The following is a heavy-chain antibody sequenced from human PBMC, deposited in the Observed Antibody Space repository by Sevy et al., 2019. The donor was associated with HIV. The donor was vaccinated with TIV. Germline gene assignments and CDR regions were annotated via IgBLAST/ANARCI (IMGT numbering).Heavy chain of an antibody. J-gene: IGHJ4*02. V-gene: IGHV1-24*01. D-gene: IGHD5-12*01. Sequence: ASVKVSCKVSGYTLTELCMHWVRQAPGKGLEWMGGFDPEDGETIYAQKFQGRVTMTEDTSTDTAYMELSSLRYEDTAVYYCATGTGGGYDPGVPNWGQGTLVTVSS. CDR1: GYTLTELC. CDR2: FDPEDGET. CDR3: ATGTGGGYDPGVPN.